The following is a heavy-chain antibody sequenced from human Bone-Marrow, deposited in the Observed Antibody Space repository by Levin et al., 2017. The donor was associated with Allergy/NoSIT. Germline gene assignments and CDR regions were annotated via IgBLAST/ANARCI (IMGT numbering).Heavy chain of an antibody. J-gene: IGHJ6*02. V-gene: IGHV3-23*01. CDR1: GFTFTSYA. D-gene: IGHD2-2*01. CDR2: IGGSGSTT. CDR3: AKAFSGSSTSWNYYYGLDV. Sequence: QSGGSLRLSCAVSGFTFTSYAMSWVRQAPGKGLEWVSSIGGSGSTTNYADSVKGRFTISKDKASNTLSLQMNGLRGEDTAIYYCAKAFSGSSTSWNYYYGLDVWGQGTTVIVSS.